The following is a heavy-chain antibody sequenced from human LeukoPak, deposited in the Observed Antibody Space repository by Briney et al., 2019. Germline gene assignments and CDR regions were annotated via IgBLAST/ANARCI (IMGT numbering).Heavy chain of an antibody. CDR2: IYYSGST. CDR1: GGSISPYY. Sequence: SGTLSLTCTVSGGSISPYYWSWIRQPPGKGLEWIGYIYYSGSTNYNPSLKSRLTISVDKSKNQFSLKLSSVTAADTAVYYCARGQSLGDVWGKGTTVTVSP. V-gene: IGHV4-59*01. CDR3: ARGQSLGDV. J-gene: IGHJ6*04.